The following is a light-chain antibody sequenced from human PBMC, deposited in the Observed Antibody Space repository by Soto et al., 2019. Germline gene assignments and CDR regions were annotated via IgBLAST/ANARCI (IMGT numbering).Light chain of an antibody. Sequence: DIQMTQSPSPMSASVGDRVTITCRASQGISNYVAWFQQKPGKVPKLLIYAASSLQSGVPSRFSGSGSGTEYTLTISSQKPEDFATYYCLQHNSYPRTFGQGTKVEIK. CDR2: AAS. CDR1: QGISNY. CDR3: LQHNSYPRT. V-gene: IGKV1-17*03. J-gene: IGKJ1*01.